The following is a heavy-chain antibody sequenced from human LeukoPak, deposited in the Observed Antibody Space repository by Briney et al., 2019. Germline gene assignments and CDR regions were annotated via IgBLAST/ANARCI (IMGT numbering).Heavy chain of an antibody. CDR3: VRQREQVMLYYFDL. V-gene: IGHV6-1*01. CDR2: TYFRSKWYN. Sequence: SQTLSLTCAVSGDSVSSDNATWNWIRQSPSRGLEWLGRTYFRSKWYNDFAASVRGRITINADTTKNQFSLQLNSVTPEDTAVYYCVRQREQVMLYYFDLWGRGTLVTVSS. D-gene: IGHD2-8*01. CDR1: GDSVSSDNAT. J-gene: IGHJ2*01.